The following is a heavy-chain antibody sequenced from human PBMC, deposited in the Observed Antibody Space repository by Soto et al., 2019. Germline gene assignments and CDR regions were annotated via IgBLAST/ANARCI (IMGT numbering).Heavy chain of an antibody. CDR2: ISSSSSTI. V-gene: IGHV3-48*02. Sequence: PGGSLRLSCAASGFTFSSYSMNWVRQAPGKGLEWVSYISSSSSTIYYADSVKGRFTISRDNAKNSLYLQMNSLRDEDTAVYYCAREIEAAMRDYYYYGMDVWGQGTTVTASS. CDR1: GFTFSSYS. CDR3: AREIEAAMRDYYYYGMDV. J-gene: IGHJ6*02. D-gene: IGHD5-18*01.